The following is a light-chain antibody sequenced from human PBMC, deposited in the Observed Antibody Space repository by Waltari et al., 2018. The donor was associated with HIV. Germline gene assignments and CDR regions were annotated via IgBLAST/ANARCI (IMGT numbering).Light chain of an antibody. CDR1: SGSIASNY. J-gene: IGLJ3*02. CDR3: QSYDSSNWV. CDR2: EDN. V-gene: IGLV6-57*01. Sequence: NFMLPQPHSVSESPGKTVTISCTRSSGSIASNYAPWYQQRPGSSPTTVIYEDNQRPAGVPDRFSGSIDSSSNSASLTIAGLKTEDEADYYCQSYDSSNWVFGGGTKLTVL.